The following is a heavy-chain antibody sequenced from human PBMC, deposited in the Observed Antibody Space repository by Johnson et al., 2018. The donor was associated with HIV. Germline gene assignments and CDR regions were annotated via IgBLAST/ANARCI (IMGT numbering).Heavy chain of an antibody. V-gene: IGHV3-30*03. J-gene: IGHJ3*02. CDR3: ARGPGFLGAFDI. D-gene: IGHD2-21*01. CDR1: GFTFDDYG. CDR2: ISYDGSNK. Sequence: QVQLLESGGGVVRPGGSLRLSCAASGFTFDDYGMSWVRQTPGKGLEWVAVISYDGSNKYYADSVKGRFTISRDNSKNTLYLQINSLRPEDTAVYYCARGPGFLGAFDIWGQGTMVTVSS.